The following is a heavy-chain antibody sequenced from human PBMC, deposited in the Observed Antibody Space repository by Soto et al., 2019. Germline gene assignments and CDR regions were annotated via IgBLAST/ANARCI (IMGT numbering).Heavy chain of an antibody. J-gene: IGHJ5*02. CDR1: GFTFSSYD. Sequence: EVQLLESGGGLVQPGGSLRISCVGSGFTFSSYDMTWVRQAPGKGVEWVSSFSFYGRRDNTYYADTAKGRFTISRDNSRNTGYLQMDNLRVEDTAVYYCAKSLYYDNGGPNDRWGQGTLVTVSS. CDR3: AKSLYYDNGGPNDR. V-gene: IGHV3-23*01. D-gene: IGHD3-3*01. CDR2: FSFYGRRDNT.